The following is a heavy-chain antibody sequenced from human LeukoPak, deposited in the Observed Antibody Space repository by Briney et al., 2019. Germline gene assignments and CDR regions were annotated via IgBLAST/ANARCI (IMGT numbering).Heavy chain of an antibody. CDR2: INSDGSST. CDR3: ARKGTLRAFDY. Sequence: GGSLRLSCAASGFTFSSYWMHWVRQAPGKGLVWVSRINSDGSSTSYADSVKGRFTISRDNAKNTLYLQMNSLRAEDTAVYYCARKGTLRAFDYWGQGTLVTVSS. CDR1: GFTFSSYW. J-gene: IGHJ4*02. D-gene: IGHD3-3*01. V-gene: IGHV3-74*01.